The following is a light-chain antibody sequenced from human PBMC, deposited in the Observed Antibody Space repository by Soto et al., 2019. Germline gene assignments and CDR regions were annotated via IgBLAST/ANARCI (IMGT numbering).Light chain of an antibody. V-gene: IGLV2-14*01. CDR2: DVS. J-gene: IGLJ1*01. Sequence: QSVLTQPASVSGSPGQSITISCTGTSGDVGGYNYVSWYQQHPGKAPKLMIYDVSNRPSGVSNRFSGCKSGNTASLTISGLQSEDEADYYCSSYTSSSTYVFVTGTKLTVL. CDR1: SGDVGGYNY. CDR3: SSYTSSSTYV.